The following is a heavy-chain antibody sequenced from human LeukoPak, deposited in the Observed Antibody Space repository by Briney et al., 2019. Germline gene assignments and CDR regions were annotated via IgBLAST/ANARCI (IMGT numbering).Heavy chain of an antibody. CDR2: ISSSSSYL. Sequence: PGGSLRLSCAASGFTFSSYSMNWVRQAPGKGLEWVSSISSSSSYLYYADSVKGRFTISRDNAKNSLYLQMNSLRAEDTAVYYCARDEQQLGDYFDYWGQGTLVTVSS. CDR1: GFTFSSYS. J-gene: IGHJ4*02. D-gene: IGHD6-13*01. CDR3: ARDEQQLGDYFDY. V-gene: IGHV3-21*01.